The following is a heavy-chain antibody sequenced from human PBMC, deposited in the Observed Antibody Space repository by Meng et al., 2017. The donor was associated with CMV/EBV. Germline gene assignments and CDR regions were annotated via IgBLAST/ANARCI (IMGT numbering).Heavy chain of an antibody. CDR2: IIPILGIA. J-gene: IGHJ5*02. D-gene: IGHD2-2*01. V-gene: IGHV1-69*04. CDR1: GGTFSSYT. Sequence: SVKVSCKASGGTFSSYTISWVRQAPGQGLEWMGRIIPILGIANYAQKFQGRVTITADKSTSTAYMELSSLNSEDTAVYYCARDGVVLKNWFDPWGQGTLVTVSS. CDR3: ARDGVVLKNWFDP.